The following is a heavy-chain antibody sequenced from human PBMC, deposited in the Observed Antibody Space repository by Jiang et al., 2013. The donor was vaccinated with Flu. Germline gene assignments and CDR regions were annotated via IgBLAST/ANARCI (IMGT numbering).Heavy chain of an antibody. J-gene: IGHJ4*02. V-gene: IGHV3-23*04. CDR3: AKERYCSGGSCYSVIDY. D-gene: IGHD2-15*01. Sequence: EVQLVESGGGLVQPGGSLRLSCAASGFTFSSYAMSWVRQAPGKGLEWVSAISGSGGSTYYADSVKGRFTISRDNSKNTLYLQMNSLRAEDTAVYYCAKERYCSGGSCYSVIDYVGPGNPGHRLL. CDR1: GFTFSSYA. CDR2: ISGSGGST.